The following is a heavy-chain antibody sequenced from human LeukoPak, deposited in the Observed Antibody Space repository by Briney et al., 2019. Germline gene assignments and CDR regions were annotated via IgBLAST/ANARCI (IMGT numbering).Heavy chain of an antibody. D-gene: IGHD1-26*01. V-gene: IGHV3-15*07. Sequence: GGSLRLSCAASDFTFTNAWMSWVRQAPGKGLEWVGRIKSKTDGGTTDYAAPVNGRFTISRDDSKTTLHLQMNSLKTEDTAVYYCTTDKYSGSYYRGIFDYWAREPWSPSPQ. J-gene: IGHJ4*02. CDR1: DFTFTNAW. CDR3: TTDKYSGSYYRGIFDY. CDR2: IKSKTDGGTT.